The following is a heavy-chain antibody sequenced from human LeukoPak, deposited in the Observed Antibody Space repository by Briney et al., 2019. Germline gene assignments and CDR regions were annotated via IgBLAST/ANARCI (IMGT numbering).Heavy chain of an antibody. CDR3: GRGPGGAAGLDHFDY. V-gene: IGHV3-66*01. CDR2: IYSGGST. Sequence: GGSLRLSCAASGFTVSSNYMSWVRQAPGKGLEWVSVIYSGGSTYYGDSVKGRFTISRDNSKNTLYLQMNSLRAEDTAVYYCGRGPGGAAGLDHFDYWGLGTLVTVSS. D-gene: IGHD3/OR15-3a*01. CDR1: GFTVSSNY. J-gene: IGHJ4*02.